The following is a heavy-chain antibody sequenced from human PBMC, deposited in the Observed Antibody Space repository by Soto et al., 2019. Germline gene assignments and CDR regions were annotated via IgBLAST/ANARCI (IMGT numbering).Heavy chain of an antibody. CDR1: GGSVSSGSYY. J-gene: IGHJ5*02. D-gene: IGHD2-2*02. CDR2: IYYSGST. CDR3: ARWGLDCSSTSCYTNWFDP. Sequence: QVQLQESGPGLVKPSETLSLTCTVSGGSVSSGSYYWSWIRQPPGKGLEWIGYIYYSGSTNYNPSLKSRVTISVDTSKNQFSLKLSSVTAADTAVYYCARWGLDCSSTSCYTNWFDPWGQETLVTVSS. V-gene: IGHV4-61*01.